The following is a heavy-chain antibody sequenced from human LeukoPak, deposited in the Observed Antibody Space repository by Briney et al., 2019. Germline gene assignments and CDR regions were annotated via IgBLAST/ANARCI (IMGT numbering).Heavy chain of an antibody. Sequence: ASVKVSCKASGYTFTGYYMHWVRQAPGQGLEWMGWINPNSGGTNYAQKFQGRVTMTRDTSISTAYMELSRLRSDDTAVYYCARDASPASVAGTVSWFDPWGQGTLVTVSS. V-gene: IGHV1-2*02. CDR2: INPNSGGT. CDR3: ARDASPASVAGTVSWFDP. J-gene: IGHJ5*02. CDR1: GYTFTGYY. D-gene: IGHD6-19*01.